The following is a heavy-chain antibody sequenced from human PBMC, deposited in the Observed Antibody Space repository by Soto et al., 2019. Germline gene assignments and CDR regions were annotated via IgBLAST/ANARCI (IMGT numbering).Heavy chain of an antibody. J-gene: IGHJ4*02. D-gene: IGHD3-22*01. CDR1: GFTFSSYG. Sequence: QVQLVESGGGVVQPGRSLRLSCAASGFTFSSYGMHWVRQAPGKGLEWVAVISYDGSNKYYADSVKGRFTISRDNSKNTLYLQMNSLRAEDTAVYYCYYYDSSGYIGRYFDYWGQGTLVTVSS. V-gene: IGHV3-30*03. CDR3: YYYDSSGYIGRYFDY. CDR2: ISYDGSNK.